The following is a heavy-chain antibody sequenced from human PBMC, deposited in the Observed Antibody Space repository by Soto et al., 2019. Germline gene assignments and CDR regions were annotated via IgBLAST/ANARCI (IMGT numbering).Heavy chain of an antibody. CDR3: ARAVGGTYFDY. CDR1: GFTLSDYD. CDR2: LGIAGDT. V-gene: IGHV3-13*01. Sequence: EVQLVESGGGLVQPGGSLRLSCAVSGFTLSDYDMHWVRQATGKGLEWVSVLGIAGDTYYPGSVKGRFTISGENARNSLYLQMNSLRAGDTAGYYCARAVGGTYFDYWGRGTLVTVSS. J-gene: IGHJ4*02. D-gene: IGHD1-26*01.